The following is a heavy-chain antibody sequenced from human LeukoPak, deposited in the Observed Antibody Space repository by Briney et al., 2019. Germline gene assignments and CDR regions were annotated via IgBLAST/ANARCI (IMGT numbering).Heavy chain of an antibody. Sequence: GGSLRLSCAASGFTFSSYGMHWVRQAPGKGLEWVAVTSYDGSNKYYADSVKGRFTISRDNSKSTLYLQMDSLRVEDTAVYYCARDPGSFYDYWGQGTQVTVSS. CDR3: ARDPGSFYDY. V-gene: IGHV3-30*03. D-gene: IGHD1-26*01. CDR2: TSYDGSNK. CDR1: GFTFSSYG. J-gene: IGHJ4*02.